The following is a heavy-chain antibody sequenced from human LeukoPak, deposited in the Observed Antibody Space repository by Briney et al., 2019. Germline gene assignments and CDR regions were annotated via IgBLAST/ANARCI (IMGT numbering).Heavy chain of an antibody. CDR3: ARDNWVDC. V-gene: IGHV3-21*04. J-gene: IGHJ5*01. CDR2: ITSGSYI. Sequence: PGGSLRLSCAASGFTFRTYTINWVRQAPGKGLEWVSSITSGSYIYYADSLKGRFTISRDNAKNSLYLQMNSLRAEDTAIYYCARDNWVDCWGQGTLVTVSS. CDR1: GFTFRTYT.